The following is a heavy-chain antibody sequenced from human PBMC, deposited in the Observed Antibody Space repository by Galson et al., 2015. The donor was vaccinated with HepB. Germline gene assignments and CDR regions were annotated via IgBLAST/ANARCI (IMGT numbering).Heavy chain of an antibody. CDR2: ISGSSSSI. V-gene: IGHV3-48*04. CDR3: ARDVGDFYYYGMDV. CDR1: GFTFSSYS. Sequence: SLRLSCAASGFTFSSYSMHWVRQAPGKGLEWVSYISGSSSSIYYADSVKGRFAISRDNAKKSLSLQMNSLRAEDTAVYYCARDVGDFYYYGMDVWGQGTLVTVSS. J-gene: IGHJ6*02. D-gene: IGHD1-26*01.